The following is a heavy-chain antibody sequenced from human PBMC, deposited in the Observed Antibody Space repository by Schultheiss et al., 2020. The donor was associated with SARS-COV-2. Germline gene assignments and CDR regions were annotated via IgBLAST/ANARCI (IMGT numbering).Heavy chain of an antibody. V-gene: IGHV3-23*01. Sequence: GGSLRLSCAASGFTFSSYAMSWVRQAPGKGLEWVSAISGSGGSTYYADSVKGRFTISRENAKNTLYLQMNSLRAEDTAVYYCAKEVLEVAGRHYGMDVWGQGTTVTVSS. CDR3: AKEVLEVAGRHYGMDV. CDR2: ISGSGGST. J-gene: IGHJ6*02. D-gene: IGHD6-19*01. CDR1: GFTFSSYA.